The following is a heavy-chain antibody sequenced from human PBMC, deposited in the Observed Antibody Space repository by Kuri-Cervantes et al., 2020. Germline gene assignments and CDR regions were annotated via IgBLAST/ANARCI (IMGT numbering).Heavy chain of an antibody. J-gene: IGHJ4*02. CDR2: ISYDGSNK. D-gene: IGHD6-13*01. Sequence: GESLKISCAASGFTFSSYAMSWVRQAPGKGLEWVAVISYDGSNKYYADSVKGRFTISRDNSKNTLYLQMNSLRAEDTAVYYCARVSSDIAAAGYFDYWGQGTLVTVSS. CDR1: GFTFSSYA. CDR3: ARVSSDIAAAGYFDY. V-gene: IGHV3-30-3*01.